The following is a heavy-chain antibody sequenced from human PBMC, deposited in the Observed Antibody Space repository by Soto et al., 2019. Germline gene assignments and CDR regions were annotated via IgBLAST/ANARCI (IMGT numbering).Heavy chain of an antibody. D-gene: IGHD1-26*01. Sequence: KASETLSLTCTVSGGSISSYYWSWIRQPPGKGLEWIGYIYYSGSTNYNPSLKSRVTISVDTSKNQFSLKLSSVTAADTAVYYCAREFGGSFDIWGQGTMVTVSS. V-gene: IGHV4-59*01. CDR1: GGSISSYY. CDR3: AREFGGSFDI. J-gene: IGHJ3*02. CDR2: IYYSGST.